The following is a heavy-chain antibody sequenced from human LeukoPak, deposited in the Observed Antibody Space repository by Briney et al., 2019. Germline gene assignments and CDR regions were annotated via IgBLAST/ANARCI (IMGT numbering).Heavy chain of an antibody. Sequence: EASVKVSCKASGYTFTSNGITWVRQAPGQGLEWMGWISTYNGNTNYEKKLQGRVTMTTDTSTGTAYMELRSLRSDDTAVYYCARAQVHYQYNFGTGTYYLDYWGQGTLVTVSS. CDR1: GYTFTSNG. V-gene: IGHV1-18*01. CDR2: ISTYNGNT. J-gene: IGHJ4*02. CDR3: ARAQVHYQYNFGTGTYYLDY. D-gene: IGHD3-10*01.